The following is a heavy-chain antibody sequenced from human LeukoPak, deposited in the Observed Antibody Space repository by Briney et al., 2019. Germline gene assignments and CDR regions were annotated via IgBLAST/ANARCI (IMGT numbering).Heavy chain of an antibody. CDR1: GGSISSSSYY. CDR3: ARGNLPRGWQLGY. CDR2: VYYSGRT. V-gene: IGHV4-39*07. Sequence: SETLSLTCTVSGGSISSSSYYWGWIRQPPGKGLEWLGSVYYSGRTYSNPSLKSRVTMSVDTSKNQFSLKLSSLTAADTAVYYCARGNLPRGWQLGYWGQGTLVTVSS. D-gene: IGHD2-15*01. J-gene: IGHJ4*02.